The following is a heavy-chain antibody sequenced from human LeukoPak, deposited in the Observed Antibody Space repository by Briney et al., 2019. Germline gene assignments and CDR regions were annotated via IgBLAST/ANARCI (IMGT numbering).Heavy chain of an antibody. CDR2: ISAYNGNT. CDR3: ARAGYYDSSSYTNFDY. V-gene: IGHV1-18*01. J-gene: IGHJ4*02. Sequence: ASVKVSCKASGYTFTSHGISWVRQAPGQGLEWMGWISAYNGNTNYAQKLQGRVTMTTDTSTSTAYMELRSLRSDDTAVYYCARAGYYDSSSYTNFDYWGRGTLVTVSS. D-gene: IGHD3-22*01. CDR1: GYTFTSHG.